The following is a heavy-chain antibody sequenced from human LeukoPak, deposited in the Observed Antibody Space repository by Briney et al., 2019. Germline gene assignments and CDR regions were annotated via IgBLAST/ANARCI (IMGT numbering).Heavy chain of an antibody. V-gene: IGHV1-18*01. CDR2: ISAYNGNT. D-gene: IGHD1-26*01. J-gene: IGHJ6*02. Sequence: ASVKVSCKASGYTFTSYGISWVRQAPGQGLEWMGWISAYNGNTNYAQKLQGRVTMTTDTSTSTAYMGLRSLRSDDTAVYYCARDGPIVGATTTYYYGMDVWGQGTTVTVSS. CDR1: GYTFTSYG. CDR3: ARDGPIVGATTTYYYGMDV.